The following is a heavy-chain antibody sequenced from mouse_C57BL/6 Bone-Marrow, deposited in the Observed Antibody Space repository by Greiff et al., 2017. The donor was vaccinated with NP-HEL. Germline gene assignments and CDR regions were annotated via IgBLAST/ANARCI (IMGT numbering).Heavy chain of an antibody. D-gene: IGHD2-3*01. CDR2: IDPSDSYT. CDR1: GYTFTSYW. CDR3: ARGVYDGYYGY. Sequence: QVHVKQPGAELVKPGASVKLSCKASGYTFTSYWMQWVKQRPGQGLEWIGEIDPSDSYTNYNQKFKGKATLTVDTSSSTAYMQLSSLTSEDSAVYYCARGVYDGYYGYWGQGTTLTVSS. J-gene: IGHJ2*01. V-gene: IGHV1-50*01.